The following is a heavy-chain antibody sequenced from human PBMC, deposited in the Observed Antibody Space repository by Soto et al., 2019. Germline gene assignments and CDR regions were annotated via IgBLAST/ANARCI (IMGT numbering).Heavy chain of an antibody. CDR1: GFTFSVYT. CDR3: ARARRAGEAVFLDS. CDR2: ISPGDGNT. J-gene: IGHJ4*02. Sequence: GGSLRLSCAASGFTFSVYTMHWVRQAPGKGLEWISDISPGDGNTWYADSVKGRFTTSRDNAKSSLYLLMNGLRAEDTAVYYCARARRAGEAVFLDSWGQGILVTVSS. V-gene: IGHV3-48*01. D-gene: IGHD6-25*01.